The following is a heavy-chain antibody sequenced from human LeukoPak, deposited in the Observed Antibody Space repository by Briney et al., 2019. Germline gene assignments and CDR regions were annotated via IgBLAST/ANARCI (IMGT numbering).Heavy chain of an antibody. V-gene: IGHV1-69*10. J-gene: IGHJ4*02. CDR3: ARDKVQSVGYLRVSAPSDY. D-gene: IGHD1-1*01. CDR2: IIPILGIA. Sequence: SVKVSCKASGGTFSSYAISWGRQAPGQGPEWMGRIIPILGIANYAQKFQGRVTITADKSTSTAYMGLSSLRSEDTAVYYCARDKVQSVGYLRVSAPSDYWGQGTLVTVSS. CDR1: GGTFSSYA.